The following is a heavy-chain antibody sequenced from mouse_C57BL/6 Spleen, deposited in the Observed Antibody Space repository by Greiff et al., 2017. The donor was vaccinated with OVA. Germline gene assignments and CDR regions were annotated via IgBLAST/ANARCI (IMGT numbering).Heavy chain of an antibody. CDR1: GYTFTSYG. D-gene: IGHD1-1*01. V-gene: IGHV1-58*01. CDR3: ERSGEYYYGSSGPLGY. CDR2: IYIGNGYT. J-gene: IGHJ3*01. Sequence: VQLQQSGAELVRPGSSVKMSCKTSGYTFTSYGINWVKQRPGQGLEWIGYIYIGNGYTEYNEKFKGKATLTSDTSSSTAYMQLSSLTSEDSAIYLCERSGEYYYGSSGPLGYWGQGTLVTVSA.